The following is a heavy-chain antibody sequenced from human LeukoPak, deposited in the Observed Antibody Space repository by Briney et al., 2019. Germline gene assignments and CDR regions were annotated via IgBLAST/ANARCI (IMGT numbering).Heavy chain of an antibody. J-gene: IGHJ4*02. CDR1: GFTFPEYA. V-gene: IGHV3-23*01. CDR3: AKDPTTLAAAWDFDY. D-gene: IGHD6-13*01. CDR2: ISGSGGST. Sequence: GGSLRLSCAASGFTFPEYALTWVRQAPGKGLEWVSAISGSGGSTYYADSEKGRFTISRDNSKNTLYLQMNSLRAEDTAVYYCAKDPTTLAAAWDFDYWGQGTLVTVSS.